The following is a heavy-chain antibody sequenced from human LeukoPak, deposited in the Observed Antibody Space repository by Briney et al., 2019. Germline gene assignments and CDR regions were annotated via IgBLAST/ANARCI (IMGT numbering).Heavy chain of an antibody. D-gene: IGHD3-10*01. V-gene: IGHV4-34*01. CDR3: ARGGWFGRYFQH. Sequence: PSETLSLTCAVYGGSFSGYYWSWIRQPPGKGLEWIGEINHSGSTNYNPSLKSRVNISVDTSKNQFSLKLSSVTAADTAVYYCARGGWFGRYFQHWGQGTLVTVSS. CDR2: INHSGST. CDR1: GGSFSGYY. J-gene: IGHJ1*01.